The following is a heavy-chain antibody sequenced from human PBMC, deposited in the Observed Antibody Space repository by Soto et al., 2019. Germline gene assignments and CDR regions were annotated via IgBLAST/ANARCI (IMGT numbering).Heavy chain of an antibody. J-gene: IGHJ4*02. D-gene: IGHD3-16*02. V-gene: IGHV4-59*08. CDR3: ARHSDGYIWGSYHETPFDY. CDR2: IYYSGST. CDR1: GGSISSYY. Sequence: PSETLSLTCTVSGGSISSYYWSWIRQPPGKGLEWIGYIYYSGSTNYNPSLKSRVTISVDTSKNQFSLKLSSVTAADTAVYYCARHSDGYIWGSYHETPFDYWGQGTLVTVSS.